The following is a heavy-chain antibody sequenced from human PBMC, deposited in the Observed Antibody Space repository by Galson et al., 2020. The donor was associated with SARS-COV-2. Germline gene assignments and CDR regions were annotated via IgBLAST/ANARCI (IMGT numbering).Heavy chain of an antibody. CDR1: GGSFSGYY. CDR2: INSSGST. V-gene: IGHV4-34*01. J-gene: IGHJ3*02. Sequence: SETLSLTCAVYGGSFSGYYWSWIRQPPGKGLEWIGEINSSGSTNYNPSLKSRVTISVDTSKNQFSLKLSSVTAADTAIYYCAREQSSGWYRGNAFDIWGQGTMVT. CDR3: AREQSSGWYRGNAFDI. D-gene: IGHD6-19*01.